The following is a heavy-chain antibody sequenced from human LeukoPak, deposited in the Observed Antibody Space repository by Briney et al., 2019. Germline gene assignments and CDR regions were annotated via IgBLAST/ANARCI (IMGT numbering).Heavy chain of an antibody. J-gene: IGHJ4*02. CDR2: IYPGDSDT. D-gene: IGHD6-13*01. CDR1: GYNFANYW. V-gene: IGHV5-51*01. CDR3: ARSRQQLVQDYFDY. Sequence: GESLKISCKGSGYNFANYWIAWVRQVPGKGLEWMGIIYPGDSDTRYSPSFQGQVTISADKSISTAYLQWSSLKASDTAMYYCARSRQQLVQDYFDYWGQGTLVTVSS.